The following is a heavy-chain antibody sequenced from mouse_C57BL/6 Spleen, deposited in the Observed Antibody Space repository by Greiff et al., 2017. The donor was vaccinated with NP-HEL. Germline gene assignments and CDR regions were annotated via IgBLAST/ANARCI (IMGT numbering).Heavy chain of an antibody. V-gene: IGHV1-42*01. CDR1: GYSFTGYY. Sequence: EVQLQQSGPELVKPGASVKISCKASGYSFTGYYMNWVKQSPEKSLEWIGEINPSTGGTTYNQKFKAKATLTVDKSSSTAYMQRKRLTSEDSAAYYCARLDGSSYHWYFDVWGTGTTVTVSS. J-gene: IGHJ1*03. CDR2: INPSTGGT. CDR3: ARLDGSSYHWYFDV. D-gene: IGHD1-1*01.